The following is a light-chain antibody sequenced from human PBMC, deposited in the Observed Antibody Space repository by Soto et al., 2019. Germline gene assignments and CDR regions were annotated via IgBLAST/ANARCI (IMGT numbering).Light chain of an antibody. CDR1: QDISNY. CDR3: QRLSRKPPHT. Sequence: IQLTQSPSSLAASVGDRVTITCRASQDISNYLVWYQQKPGKAPNLLIYAASTVQSGVPLRFSGGWSGTDFTLTISNLQPEDFATYYWQRLSRKPPHTFGQGTKVEIK. J-gene: IGKJ2*01. CDR2: AAS. V-gene: IGKV1-9*01.